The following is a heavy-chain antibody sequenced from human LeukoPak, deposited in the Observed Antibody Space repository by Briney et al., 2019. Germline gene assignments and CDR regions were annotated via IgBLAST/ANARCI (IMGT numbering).Heavy chain of an antibody. V-gene: IGHV4-38-2*01. D-gene: IGHD2-15*01. J-gene: IGHJ4*02. CDR1: GYSISSGYY. Sequence: KSSETLSLTCAVSGYSISSGYYWSWIRQPPGKGLEWIGSIYHSGSTYYNPSLKSRVTISVDTSKNQFSLKLSSVTAADTAVYYCAGTLDIVVVVAALYYWGQGTLVTVSS. CDR3: AGTLDIVVVVAALYY. CDR2: IYHSGST.